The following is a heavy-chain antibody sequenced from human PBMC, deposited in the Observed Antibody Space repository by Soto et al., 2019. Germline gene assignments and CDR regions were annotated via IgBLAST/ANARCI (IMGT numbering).Heavy chain of an antibody. CDR1: GFTFSSYS. Sequence: GGSLRLSCAASGFTFSSYSMNWVRQAPGKGLEWVSYISSSSSTIYYADSVKGRFTISRDNAKNSLYLQMNSLRAEDTAVYYCAREVDGSGSYAFDIWGQGTMVT. CDR3: AREVDGSGSYAFDI. D-gene: IGHD3-10*01. J-gene: IGHJ3*02. CDR2: ISSSSSTI. V-gene: IGHV3-48*01.